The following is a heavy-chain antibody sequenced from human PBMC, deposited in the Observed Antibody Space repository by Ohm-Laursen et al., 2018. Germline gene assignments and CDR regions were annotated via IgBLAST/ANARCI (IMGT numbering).Heavy chain of an antibody. D-gene: IGHD3-22*01. J-gene: IGHJ6*02. Sequence: GTLSLTCTVSGGSISSYYWSWIRQPPGKGLEWIGYIYYSGSTNYNPSLKSRVTISVDTSKNQFSLKLSSVTAADTAVYYCARDRVYYYDSNGYYYYYGMDVWGQGTTVTVSS. CDR1: GGSISSYY. V-gene: IGHV4-59*01. CDR2: IYYSGST. CDR3: ARDRVYYYDSNGYYYYYGMDV.